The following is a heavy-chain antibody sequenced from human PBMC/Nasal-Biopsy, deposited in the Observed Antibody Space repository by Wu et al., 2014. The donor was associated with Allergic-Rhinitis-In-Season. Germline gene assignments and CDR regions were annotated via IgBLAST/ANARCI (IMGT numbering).Heavy chain of an antibody. V-gene: IGHV2-70*12. CDR3: AYRPGSSSQYAYFDS. CDR2: IDGDDDK. J-gene: IGHJ4*02. CDR1: GFSLSTSAMC. Sequence: LVKPTQTLTLTCAFSGFSLSTSAMCVSWIRQPHGQGPWTWLTLIDGDDDKYYSPSLKTRLTISKDTSKNQVVLTMTNMDPVDTATYYCAYRPGSSSQYAYFDSWGQGTLVTVSS. D-gene: IGHD6-13*01.